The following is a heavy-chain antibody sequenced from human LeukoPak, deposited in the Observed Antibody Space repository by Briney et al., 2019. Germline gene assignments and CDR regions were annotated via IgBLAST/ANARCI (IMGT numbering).Heavy chain of an antibody. V-gene: IGHV4-59*08. D-gene: IGHD2-8*01. CDR2: VYYSGTT. J-gene: IGHJ4*02. Sequence: SETLSLTCTVSGGSITSHYWSWIRQPPGKGLEWIGYVYYSGTTNYNPSLKSRVTISVDTSKNQFSLKLSSVTAADTAVYYCARRRFVRGPDVVNPFDYWGQGTLVTVSS. CDR1: GGSITSHY. CDR3: ARRRFVRGPDVVNPFDY.